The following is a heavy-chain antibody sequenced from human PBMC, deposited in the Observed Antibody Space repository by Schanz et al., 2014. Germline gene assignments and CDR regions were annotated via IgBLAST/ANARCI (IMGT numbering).Heavy chain of an antibody. Sequence: EVQLVESGGGLVQPGGSLRLSCAASGFTFSGYAMSWVRQAPGKGLEWVSLIYSGGDTNYAGSVKGRFTISRDGSKNTLYLQMNSLRAEDTAVYYCARFDYGRNVPVDYWGQGTLVTVSS. CDR2: IYSGGDT. CDR3: ARFDYGRNVPVDY. V-gene: IGHV3-66*01. D-gene: IGHD4-17*01. CDR1: GFTFSGYA. J-gene: IGHJ4*02.